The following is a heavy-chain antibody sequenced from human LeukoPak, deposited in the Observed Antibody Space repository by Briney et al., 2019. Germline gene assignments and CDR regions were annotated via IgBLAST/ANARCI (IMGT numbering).Heavy chain of an antibody. Sequence: GGSLRLSCAASGFTFSSYAMSWVRQAPGKGXXXXXXXXXXGGSXXXXXXXXXXXXXXXXXXXXTLYLQMNSLRAEDTAVYYCAKGATRRGRSTPYYFDYWGQGTLVTVSS. CDR1: GFTFSSYA. CDR2: XXXXGGSX. J-gene: IGHJ4*02. D-gene: IGHD2-15*01. CDR3: AKGATRRGRSTPYYFDY. V-gene: IGHV3-23*01.